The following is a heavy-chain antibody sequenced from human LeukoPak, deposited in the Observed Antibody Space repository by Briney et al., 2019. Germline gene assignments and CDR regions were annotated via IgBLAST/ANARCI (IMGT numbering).Heavy chain of an antibody. D-gene: IGHD3-22*01. V-gene: IGHV1-45*02. CDR1: GYTFTYRY. CDR2: ITPFNGNT. J-gene: IGHJ3*02. Sequence: GSSVKVSCKASGYTFTYRYLHWVRQAPGQALEWMGWITPFNGNTNYAQKFQDRVTITRDRSMSTAYMELSSLRSEDTAMYYCATSGDSSAEYAFDIWGQGTMVTVSS. CDR3: ATSGDSSAEYAFDI.